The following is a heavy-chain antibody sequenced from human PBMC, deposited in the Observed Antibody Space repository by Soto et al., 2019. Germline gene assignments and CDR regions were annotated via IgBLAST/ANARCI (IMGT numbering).Heavy chain of an antibody. CDR1: GFTFNTYD. CDR3: ARAQAIYGSRDWYFGV. J-gene: IGHJ2*01. CDR2: ISFDSRDQ. V-gene: IGHV3-30*03. Sequence: QVQLVESGGGVVQPGRSLRLSCAASGFTFNTYDMHWVRQAPGKGLEWVAMISFDSRDQYYAASFKGRFTISRDNSENTVYLQMNSLRVDDTGVFFCARAQAIYGSRDWYFGVWGRGTLVTVSS. D-gene: IGHD2-21*01.